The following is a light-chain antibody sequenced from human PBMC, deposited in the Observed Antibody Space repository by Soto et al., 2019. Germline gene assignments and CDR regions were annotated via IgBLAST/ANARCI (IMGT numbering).Light chain of an antibody. CDR2: DAS. V-gene: IGKV3-11*01. CDR3: QQRTTWPLT. CDR1: QSVSSY. Sequence: EIVLTQSPATLSLSPGERDTLSCRASQSVSSYLAWYQQKPGQAPRLLIYDASSRATGIPARFTGSGSGTDFTLTITSLEPEDFAVYYCQQRTTWPLTFGGGSKVEIK. J-gene: IGKJ4*01.